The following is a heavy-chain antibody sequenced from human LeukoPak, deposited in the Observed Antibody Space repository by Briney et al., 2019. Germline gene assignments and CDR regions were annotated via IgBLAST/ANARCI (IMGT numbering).Heavy chain of an antibody. Sequence: ASVKVSCKASGYTFTGYYMHWVRQAPGQGLEWMGWISSFNGKTNYAQELQGRVTLTTDTSTSTAYMELRSLRSDDTAVYYCAREGTPIWYYYMDVWGKGTTVTVSS. CDR2: ISSFNGKT. CDR1: GYTFTGYY. J-gene: IGHJ6*03. CDR3: AREGTPIWYYYMDV. D-gene: IGHD3-10*01. V-gene: IGHV1-18*04.